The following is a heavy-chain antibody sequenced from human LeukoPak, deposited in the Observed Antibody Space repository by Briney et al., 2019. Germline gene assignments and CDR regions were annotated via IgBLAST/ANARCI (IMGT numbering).Heavy chain of an antibody. Sequence: GASVKVSCKASGYTFTGYYMHWVRQAPGQGLEWMGWINPNSGGTNYAQKFQGRVTMTRDTSISTAYMELSRLRSDDTAVYYCARDLGYSSSWLPFDHWGQGTLVTVSS. CDR3: ARDLGYSSSWLPFDH. V-gene: IGHV1-2*02. J-gene: IGHJ4*02. D-gene: IGHD6-13*01. CDR2: INPNSGGT. CDR1: GYTFTGYY.